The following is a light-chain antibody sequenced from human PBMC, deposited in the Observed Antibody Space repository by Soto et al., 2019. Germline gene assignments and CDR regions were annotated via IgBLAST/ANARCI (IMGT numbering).Light chain of an antibody. V-gene: IGLV2-14*03. CDR3: TSYITSSTGV. CDR1: SSDIGAYDY. Sequence: SALTQPASVSGSPGQSITISCTGTSSDIGAYDYVSWYQHHPGKAPKLIIYDVSSRPSGVSDRFSGSKSGNKASLTISGLRAEDESDYYCTSYITSSTGVFGGGTKLTVL. J-gene: IGLJ3*02. CDR2: DVS.